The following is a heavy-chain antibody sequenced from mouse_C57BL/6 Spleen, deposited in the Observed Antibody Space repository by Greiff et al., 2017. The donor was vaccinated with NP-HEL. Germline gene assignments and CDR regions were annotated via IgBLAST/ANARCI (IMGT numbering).Heavy chain of an antibody. CDR2: ISSGSSTI. V-gene: IGHV5-17*01. Sequence: EVKLVESGGGLVKPGGSLKLSCAASGFTFSDYGMHWVRQAPEKGLEWVAYISSGSSTIYYADTVKGRFTISRDNAKNTLFLQMTSLRSEDTAMYYCAREGTTANFDYWGQGTTLTVSS. CDR3: AREGTTANFDY. D-gene: IGHD1-2*01. CDR1: GFTFSDYG. J-gene: IGHJ2*01.